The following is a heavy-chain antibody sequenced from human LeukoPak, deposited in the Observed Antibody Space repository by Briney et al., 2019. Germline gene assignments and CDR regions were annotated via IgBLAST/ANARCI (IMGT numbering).Heavy chain of an antibody. CDR1: GFTFDDYG. V-gene: IGHV3-20*04. CDR2: TNWNGGST. CDR3: ARERRITMVRGVIFNAFDI. Sequence: GGSLRLSCVASGFTFDDYGMSWVRQAPGKGLEWVSGTNWNGGSTGYADSVKGRFTISRDNAKNSLYLQMNSLRAEDTALYYCARERRITMVRGVIFNAFDIWGQGTMVTVSS. J-gene: IGHJ3*02. D-gene: IGHD3-10*01.